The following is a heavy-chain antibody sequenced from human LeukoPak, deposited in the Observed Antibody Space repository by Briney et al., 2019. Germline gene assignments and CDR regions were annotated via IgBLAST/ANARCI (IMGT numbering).Heavy chain of an antibody. J-gene: IGHJ4*02. CDR2: ISAYNGNT. D-gene: IGHD3-3*01. Sequence: ASVKVSCKASGYTFTSYGISWVRQAPGQGLEWMGWISAYNGNTNYAQKLQGRVTMTTDTSTSTAYMELRSLRSDDTAVYYCARDRATYHDFWSGYDYWGQGTLVTVSS. CDR1: GYTFTSYG. V-gene: IGHV1-18*01. CDR3: ARDRATYHDFWSGYDY.